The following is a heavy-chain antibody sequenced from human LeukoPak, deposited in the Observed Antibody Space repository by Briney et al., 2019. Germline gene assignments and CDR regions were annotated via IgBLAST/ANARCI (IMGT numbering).Heavy chain of an antibody. D-gene: IGHD1-26*01. CDR3: ARGSVGATSSFGY. CDR1: GGSISSYY. CDR2: IYYSGST. V-gene: IGHV4-59*12. Sequence: PSETLPLTCTVSGGSISSYYWSWIRQPPGKGLEWIGYIYYSGSTNYNPSLKSRVTISVDTSKNQFSLKLSSVTAADTAVYYCARGSVGATSSFGYWGQGTLVTVSS. J-gene: IGHJ4*02.